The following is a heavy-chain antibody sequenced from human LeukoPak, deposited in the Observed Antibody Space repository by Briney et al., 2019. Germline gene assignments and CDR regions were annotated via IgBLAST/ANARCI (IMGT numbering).Heavy chain of an antibody. Sequence: PGGSLRLSCAASGFTFSSYSMNWVRQAPGKGLGWVSYISSSSSTIYYADSVKGRFTISRDNAKNSLYLQMNSLRAEDTAVYYCARVGYGSGSYVGYYYYYYMDVWGKGTTVTVSS. CDR2: ISSSSSTI. CDR3: ARVGYGSGSYVGYYYYYYMDV. V-gene: IGHV3-48*01. J-gene: IGHJ6*03. D-gene: IGHD3-10*01. CDR1: GFTFSSYS.